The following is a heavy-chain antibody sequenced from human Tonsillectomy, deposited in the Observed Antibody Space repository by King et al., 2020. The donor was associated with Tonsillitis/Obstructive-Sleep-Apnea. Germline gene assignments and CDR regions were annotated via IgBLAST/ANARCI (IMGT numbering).Heavy chain of an antibody. V-gene: IGHV4-59*08. CDR1: GGSISSYY. CDR2: IYYNVST. J-gene: IGHJ3*02. D-gene: IGHD3-9*01. CDR3: ARPYYDILTGYLDDAFDI. Sequence: MQLQESGPGLVKPSETLSLTCTVSGGSISSYYWSWIRQPPGKGLEWIGYIYYNVSTNYNPSLKSRVTISVDTSKNQFSLKLSSVTAADTAVYYCARPYYDILTGYLDDAFDIWGQGTMVTVSS.